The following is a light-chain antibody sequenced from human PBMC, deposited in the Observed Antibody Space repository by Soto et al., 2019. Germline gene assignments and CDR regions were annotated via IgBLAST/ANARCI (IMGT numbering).Light chain of an antibody. J-gene: IGKJ4*01. V-gene: IGKV3-15*01. CDR3: QQYSNWPLT. Sequence: EIVLTQSPGTLSLSPGERATLSCRASQSVSSSYLAWYQQKPGQAPRLLIYGASPRATGIPARFSGSGSGTEFTLTINSLQSEDFAVYYCQQYSNWPLTFGGGTK. CDR1: QSVSSSY. CDR2: GAS.